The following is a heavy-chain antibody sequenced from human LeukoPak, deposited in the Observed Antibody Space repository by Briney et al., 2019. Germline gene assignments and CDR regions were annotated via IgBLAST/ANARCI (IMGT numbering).Heavy chain of an antibody. CDR2: ISGSGGST. V-gene: IGHV3-23*01. D-gene: IGHD5-12*01. CDR3: AKDLVDIVATALGY. J-gene: IGHJ4*02. CDR1: GFTFSSYA. Sequence: PGASLRLPCAASGFTFSSYAMSWVRQAPGKGLEWVSAISGSGGSTYYADSVKGRFTISRDNSKNTLYLQMNSLRAEDTAVYYCAKDLVDIVATALGYWGQGTLVTVSS.